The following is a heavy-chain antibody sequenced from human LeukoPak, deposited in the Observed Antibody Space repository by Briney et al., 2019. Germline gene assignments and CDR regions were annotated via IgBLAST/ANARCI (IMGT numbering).Heavy chain of an antibody. CDR3: ARTSRGYSSSWYAPRLAYFDY. Sequence: ASVKVSCKASGYTFTSYAMNWVRQAPGQGLEWMGWINTNTGNPTYAQGFTGRFVFSLDTSVSTAYLQISSLKAEDTAVYYCARTSRGYSSSWYAPRLAYFDYWGQGTLVTVSS. CDR2: INTNTGNP. CDR1: GYTFTSYA. J-gene: IGHJ4*02. V-gene: IGHV7-4-1*02. D-gene: IGHD6-13*01.